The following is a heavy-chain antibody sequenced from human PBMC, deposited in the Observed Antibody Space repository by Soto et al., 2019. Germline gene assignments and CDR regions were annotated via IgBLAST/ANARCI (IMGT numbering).Heavy chain of an antibody. D-gene: IGHD2-21*01. CDR2: VSHSGST. CDR1: GGSIGSNY. Sequence: PSETLSLTCTVSGGSIGSNYGSWIRQPPGKGLEWLGYVSHSGSTNYNPSLKSRVTISRDTSKNQLSLKLTSVTAADTAVYYCARDYLRALDYWGHGTLVTVSS. J-gene: IGHJ4*01. V-gene: IGHV4-59*01. CDR3: ARDYLRALDY.